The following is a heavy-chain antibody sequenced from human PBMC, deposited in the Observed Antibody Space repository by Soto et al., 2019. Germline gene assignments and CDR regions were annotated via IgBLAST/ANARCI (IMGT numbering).Heavy chain of an antibody. CDR1: GDSISSSVW. V-gene: IGHV4-4*02. D-gene: IGHD7-27*01. CDR2: VFHTGNT. CDR3: ARKAWVRFDY. Sequence: QVQMQESGPGLVKPSGTLSLTCAVSGDSISSSVWWTWVRQPPGKGLEWIGEVFHTGNTNYNPSLKSLVTMSGYKSTNEFSLKVTSVTAADTAIYYCARKAWVRFDYWGQGALVTVSS. J-gene: IGHJ4*02.